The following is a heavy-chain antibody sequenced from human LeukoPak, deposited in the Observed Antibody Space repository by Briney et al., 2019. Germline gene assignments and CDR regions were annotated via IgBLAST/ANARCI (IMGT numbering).Heavy chain of an antibody. V-gene: IGHV3-23*01. CDR1: GFTFSSYA. D-gene: IGHD3-22*01. Sequence: GGSLRLSCAASGFTFSSYAMSWVRQAPGKGLEWVSAISGSGGSTYYADSVKGRFTISRDNSKNTPYLQMDSLRAEDTAVYYCAKAGYYYDRWDFDYWGQGTLVTVSS. CDR2: ISGSGGST. J-gene: IGHJ4*02. CDR3: AKAGYYYDRWDFDY.